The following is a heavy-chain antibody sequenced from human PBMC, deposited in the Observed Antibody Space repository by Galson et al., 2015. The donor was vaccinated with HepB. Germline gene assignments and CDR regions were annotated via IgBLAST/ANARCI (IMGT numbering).Heavy chain of an antibody. J-gene: IGHJ1*01. Sequence: SLRLSCAASGFTFSSYAMSWVRQAPGKGLEWVSAISGSGGSTYYADSVKGRFTISRDNSKNTLYLQMNSLRAEDTAVYYCAKVAEYCGGDCYTPDAEYFQHWGQGTLVTVSS. V-gene: IGHV3-23*01. CDR3: AKVAEYCGGDCYTPDAEYFQH. CDR1: GFTFSSYA. CDR2: ISGSGGST. D-gene: IGHD2-21*02.